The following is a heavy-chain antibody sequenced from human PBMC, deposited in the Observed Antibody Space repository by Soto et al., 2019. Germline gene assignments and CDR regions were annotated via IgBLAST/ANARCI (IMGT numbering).Heavy chain of an antibody. Sequence: LRLSCAASGFTFSSYSMNWVRQAPGKGLEWVSSISSSSSYIYYADSVKGRFTISRDNAKNSLYLQMNSLRAEDTAVYYCARDRTGSSWYFGWFDPWGQGTLVTVSS. CDR3: ARDRTGSSWYFGWFDP. D-gene: IGHD6-13*01. V-gene: IGHV3-21*01. CDR1: GFTFSSYS. CDR2: ISSSSSYI. J-gene: IGHJ5*02.